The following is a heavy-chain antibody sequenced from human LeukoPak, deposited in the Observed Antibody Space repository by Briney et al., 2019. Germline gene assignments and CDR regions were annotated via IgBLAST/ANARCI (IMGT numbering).Heavy chain of an antibody. CDR3: AKEDTAGSTGSADY. V-gene: IGHV3-23*01. J-gene: IGHJ4*02. CDR2: ISGSGDST. CDR1: GFTFSSYA. D-gene: IGHD2-2*01. Sequence: GGSLRLSCAASGFTFSSYAMSWVRQAPGKGLEWVSVISGSGDSTYYADSVKDRFTISRDNSKNTLYLHMNSLRAEDTAVYFCAKEDTAGSTGSADYWGQGTLVTVSS.